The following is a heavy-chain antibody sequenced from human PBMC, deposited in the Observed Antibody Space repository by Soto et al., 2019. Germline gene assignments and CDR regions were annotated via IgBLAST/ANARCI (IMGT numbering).Heavy chain of an antibody. CDR1: GFTFSNYW. J-gene: IGHJ5*02. CDR2: IKGDGSER. Sequence: PGGSLRLSCAASGFTFSNYWMSWVRQAPGKGLEWVANIKGDGSERNYVDSVKGRFTISRDNAENSLYLQMNSLRAEDTAVYYCAPARHIGPWGQGTLVTVSS. D-gene: IGHD2-21*01. V-gene: IGHV3-7*01. CDR3: APARHIGP.